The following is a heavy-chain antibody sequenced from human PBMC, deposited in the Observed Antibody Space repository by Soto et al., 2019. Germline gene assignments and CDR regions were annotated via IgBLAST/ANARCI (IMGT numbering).Heavy chain of an antibody. J-gene: IGHJ4*02. D-gene: IGHD6-19*01. CDR1: GGSISIYY. CDR3: ARPNHSSGWYYFDY. CDR2: IYYSGST. V-gene: IGHV4-59*01. Sequence: PSETLALSCILSGGSISIYYWVWIRQPPGKGLEWIGYIYYSGSTNYNPSLTSRVTISVDTSKNQFSLKLSSVTAADTAVYYCARPNHSSGWYYFDYWGQGAMVTVSS.